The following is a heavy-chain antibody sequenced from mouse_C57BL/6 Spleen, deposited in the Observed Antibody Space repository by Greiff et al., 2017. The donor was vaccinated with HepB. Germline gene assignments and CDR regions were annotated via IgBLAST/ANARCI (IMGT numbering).Heavy chain of an antibody. CDR2: ISDGGSYT. CDR3: AREASYGNYFDY. Sequence: EVKVVESGGGLVKPGGSLKLSCAASGFTFSSYAMSWVRQTPEKRLEWVATISDGGSYTYYPDNVKGRFTISRDNAKNNLYLQMSHLKSEDTAMYYCAREASYGNYFDYWGQGTTLTVSS. V-gene: IGHV5-4*01. J-gene: IGHJ2*01. D-gene: IGHD2-10*01. CDR1: GFTFSSYA.